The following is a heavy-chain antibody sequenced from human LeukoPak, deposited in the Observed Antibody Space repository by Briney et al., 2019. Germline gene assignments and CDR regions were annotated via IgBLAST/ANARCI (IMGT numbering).Heavy chain of an antibody. Sequence: PGGTLRLSCAASGFTFSSYAMHWVRQAPGKGLEWVAVISYDGSNKYYADSVKGRFTISRDNSKNTLYLQMNSLRAEDTAVYYCARGDGGGYSYGVGAFDIWGQGTMVTVSS. V-gene: IGHV3-30*14. CDR3: ARGDGGGYSYGVGAFDI. CDR2: ISYDGSNK. CDR1: GFTFSSYA. D-gene: IGHD5-18*01. J-gene: IGHJ3*02.